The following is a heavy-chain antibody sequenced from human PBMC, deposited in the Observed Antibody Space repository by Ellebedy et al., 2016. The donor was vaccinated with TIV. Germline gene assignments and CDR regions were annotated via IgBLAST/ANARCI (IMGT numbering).Heavy chain of an antibody. CDR3: ARGDSIVTSDNFFGY. Sequence: ASVKVSCKVSGYTLTELSMHWVRQAPGKGLEWMGGFDPEDGETIYAQKFRGRVTMTEDTSTDTAYMELSSLRSEDTAVYYCARGDSIVTSDNFFGYWGQGTLVTVSS. CDR1: GYTLTELS. CDR2: FDPEDGET. J-gene: IGHJ4*02. V-gene: IGHV1-24*01. D-gene: IGHD2/OR15-2a*01.